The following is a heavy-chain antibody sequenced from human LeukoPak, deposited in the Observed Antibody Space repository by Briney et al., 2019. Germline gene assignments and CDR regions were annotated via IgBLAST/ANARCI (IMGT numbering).Heavy chain of an antibody. J-gene: IGHJ4*02. CDR3: ARTRDYYDSSGYYPQTNFDY. V-gene: IGHV3-21*01. CDR2: ISSSSSYI. Sequence: GGSRRLSCAGSGFTFSSYSMNWVRQAPGKGLEWVSSISSSSSYIYYADSVKGRFTISRDNAKNSLYLQMNSLRAEDTAVYYCARTRDYYDSSGYYPQTNFDYWGQGTLVTVSS. D-gene: IGHD3-22*01. CDR1: GFTFSSYS.